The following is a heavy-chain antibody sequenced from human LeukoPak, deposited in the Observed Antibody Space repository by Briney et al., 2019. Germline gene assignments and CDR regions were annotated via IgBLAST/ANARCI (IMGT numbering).Heavy chain of an antibody. CDR3: VTRPPAGRYFDY. V-gene: IGHV3-64D*08. CDR1: GLTFTTYA. J-gene: IGHJ4*02. Sequence: GGSLRLSCSASGLTFTTYAMFWVRQAPGKGLEYVSAISPDGGVTYYADSVKGRFTISRDNSEDTLYLQMSSLRAEDTAVYYCVTRPPAGRYFDYWGQGTKVTVSS. D-gene: IGHD2-2*01. CDR2: ISPDGGVT.